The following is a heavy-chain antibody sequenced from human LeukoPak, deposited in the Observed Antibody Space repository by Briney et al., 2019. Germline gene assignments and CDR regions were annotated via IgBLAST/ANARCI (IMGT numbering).Heavy chain of an antibody. Sequence: PGGSLRLSCAASGXAFRTCTVNWVRQAPGKGQEWVSFISSTGDNIYYADSVKGRFTISGDNAKNSLYLQMNSLREEDTAVYYCGGEFSSSPASMDVWGQGATVTVSS. CDR2: ISSTGDNI. D-gene: IGHD6-13*01. V-gene: IGHV3-21*06. CDR1: GXAFRTCT. CDR3: GGEFSSSPASMDV. J-gene: IGHJ6*02.